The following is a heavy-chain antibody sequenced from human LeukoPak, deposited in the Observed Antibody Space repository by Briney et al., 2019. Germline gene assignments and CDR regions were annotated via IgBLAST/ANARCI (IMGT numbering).Heavy chain of an antibody. CDR3: ASLDDVLLWFGESAPHFDY. Sequence: GGSLRLSCAASGFTFSNYGRHWVRQAPGKGLEWVAVIWDEGSNKYYADSVKGRFTISRDNSKNTLYLQMNSLRAEDTAVYYCASLDDVLLWFGESAPHFDYWGQGTLVTVSS. CDR1: GFTFSNYG. D-gene: IGHD3-10*01. J-gene: IGHJ4*02. V-gene: IGHV3-33*01. CDR2: IWDEGSNK.